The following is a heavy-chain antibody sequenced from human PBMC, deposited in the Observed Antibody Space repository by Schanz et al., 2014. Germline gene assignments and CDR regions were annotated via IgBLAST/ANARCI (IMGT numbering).Heavy chain of an antibody. D-gene: IGHD1-26*01. J-gene: IGHJ4*02. Sequence: QGHLVQSGAEVKEPGASVKVSCKASGYTFTRSGISWVRQAPGQGLEWMGWIGGSDGNTNFAQKFQVRVTMTTDTSTSTVYMELRSLTSDDSAVYYCARDRDQWDGNYLDYWGQGTLVTVSS. CDR3: ARDRDQWDGNYLDY. CDR2: IGGSDGNT. V-gene: IGHV1-18*01. CDR1: GYTFTRSG.